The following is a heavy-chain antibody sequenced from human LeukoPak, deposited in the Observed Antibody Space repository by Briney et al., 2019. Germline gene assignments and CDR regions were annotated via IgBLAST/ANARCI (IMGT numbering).Heavy chain of an antibody. V-gene: IGHV3-21*01. Sequence: GGSLRLSCAASGFTFSSYTMNWVRQAPGKGLERVSSISSSSSYVYYSDSLKGRFTISRDNAKNSLYLQMNSLRAEDTAVYYCARDRTYDTSGYYYGDYDYWGQGTLVTVSS. CDR1: GFTFSSYT. CDR2: ISSSSSYV. J-gene: IGHJ4*02. D-gene: IGHD3-22*01. CDR3: ARDRTYDTSGYYYGDYDY.